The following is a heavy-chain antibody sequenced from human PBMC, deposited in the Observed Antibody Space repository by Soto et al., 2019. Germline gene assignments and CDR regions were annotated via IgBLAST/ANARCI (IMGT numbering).Heavy chain of an antibody. CDR3: ARWYGDYLKYYFDY. D-gene: IGHD4-17*01. V-gene: IGHV4-59*01. J-gene: IGHJ4*02. Sequence: SETLSLTCTVSGGSISSYYWSWIRQPPGKGLEWIGYIYYSGSTNYNPSLKSRVTISVDTSKNQFSLKLSSVTAADTAVHYCARWYGDYLKYYFDYWGQGTLVTVSS. CDR1: GGSISSYY. CDR2: IYYSGST.